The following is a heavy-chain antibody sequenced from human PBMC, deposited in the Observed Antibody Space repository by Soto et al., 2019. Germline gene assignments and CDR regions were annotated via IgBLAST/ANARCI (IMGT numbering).Heavy chain of an antibody. V-gene: IGHV1-3*01. J-gene: IGHJ6*02. CDR2: INAGNGNT. D-gene: IGHD3-10*01. CDR1: GYTSTSYA. Sequence: ALVKVSCKASGYTSTSYAMHWVRQAPGQRLEWMGWINAGNGNTKYSQKFQGRVTITRDTSASTAYMELSSLRSEDTAVYYCAAPYGSGSYPYYYGMDVWGQGTTVTVS. CDR3: AAPYGSGSYPYYYGMDV.